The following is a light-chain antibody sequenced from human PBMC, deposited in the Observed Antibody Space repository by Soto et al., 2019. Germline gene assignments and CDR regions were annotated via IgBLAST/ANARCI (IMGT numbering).Light chain of an antibody. V-gene: IGLV2-8*01. Sequence: QSALTQPPSASGSPGQSVTISCSGTSSDVGGYNYVSWYQQHPGRAPKLIIFEVNRRPSGVPDRFSAFKSGNTASLTVSGIQAEDEADYYCSSYVAINNVVFGTGTKLTVL. J-gene: IGLJ1*01. CDR1: SSDVGGYNY. CDR2: EVN. CDR3: SSYVAINNVV.